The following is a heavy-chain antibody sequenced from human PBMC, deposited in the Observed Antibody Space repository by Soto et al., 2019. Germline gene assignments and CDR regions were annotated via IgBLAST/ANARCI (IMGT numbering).Heavy chain of an antibody. D-gene: IGHD3-16*02. J-gene: IGHJ4*02. CDR3: GRGLGGLSFPGAY. CDR2: ITGSGVRT. CDR1: GFIFSNYA. V-gene: IGHV3-23*01. Sequence: EVQLLESGGGLVQPGGSLRVSCAASGFIFSNYAMTWVRQSPGKGLEWVSGITGSGVRTYYADSVKGRFTISRDNSKNTLYLHLNSLRAEDTAVYYCGRGLGGLSFPGAYWGQGTLVSVSS.